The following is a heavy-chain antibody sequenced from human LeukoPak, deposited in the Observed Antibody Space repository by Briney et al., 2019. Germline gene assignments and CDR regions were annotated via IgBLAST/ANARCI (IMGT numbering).Heavy chain of an antibody. CDR2: IKQDGSEK. CDR3: ARDRALYDRSGYYYTEDDY. D-gene: IGHD3-22*01. V-gene: IGHV3-7*01. Sequence: GGSLRLSCAASGFTFSNYWMSWVRQAPGKGLEWVANIKQDGSEKYYVDSVKGRFTISRDNAENSLYLQMNSLRADDTAVYYCARDRALYDRSGYYYTEDDYWGQGTLVTASS. J-gene: IGHJ4*02. CDR1: GFTFSNYW.